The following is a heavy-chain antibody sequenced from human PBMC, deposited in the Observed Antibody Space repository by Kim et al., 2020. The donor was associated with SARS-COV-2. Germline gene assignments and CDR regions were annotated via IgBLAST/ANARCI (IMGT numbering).Heavy chain of an antibody. J-gene: IGHJ4*01. CDR3: AGHKSGGSIYTFGEFDY. CDR2: IYYSGST. Sequence: SETLSLTCTVSGGSIRTTNYYGSWIRQPPGKGLEWIASIYYSGSTYYNPSLKSRVTMSVDTSKNQFSLKLSSVTAADTAVYYCAGHKSGGSIYTFGEFDYWGQGTLVTVSS. CDR1: GGSIRTTNYY. D-gene: IGHD3-16*01. V-gene: IGHV4-39*01.